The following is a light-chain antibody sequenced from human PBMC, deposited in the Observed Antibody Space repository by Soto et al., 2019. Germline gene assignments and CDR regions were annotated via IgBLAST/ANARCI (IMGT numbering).Light chain of an antibody. CDR3: AAWDDSLNGYV. V-gene: IGLV1-44*01. Sequence: QSVLTQPPSASGTPGQRVTISCSGSSSNIGINTVNWYQQLPGTAPKLLIYSNNQRPSGVPDRFSGSKSGTSASLAISALQSEDEADYYCAAWDDSLNGYVFGTGTQLTVL. CDR1: SSNIGINT. J-gene: IGLJ1*01. CDR2: SNN.